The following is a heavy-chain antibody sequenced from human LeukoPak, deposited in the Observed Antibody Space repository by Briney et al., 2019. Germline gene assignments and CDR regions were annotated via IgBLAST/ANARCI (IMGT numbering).Heavy chain of an antibody. CDR1: GGSISSYY. V-gene: IGHV4-59*08. CDR2: IYYSGST. D-gene: IGHD3-22*01. Sequence: SETLSLTCTVSGGSISSYYWSWIRQPPGKGLEWIGYIYYSGSTNYNPSLKSRVTISVDTSKNQFSLKLSSVTAADTAVYYCARAYDSSGYAFDIWGQGTMVTVSS. CDR3: ARAYDSSGYAFDI. J-gene: IGHJ3*02.